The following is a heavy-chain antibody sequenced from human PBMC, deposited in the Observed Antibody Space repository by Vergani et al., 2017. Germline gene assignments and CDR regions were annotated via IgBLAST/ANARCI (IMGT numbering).Heavy chain of an antibody. V-gene: IGHV3-33*01. Sequence: QVQLVESGGGVVQPGRSLRLSCAASGFTFSSYGMHWVRQAPGKGLEWVAVIWYDGSNKYYADSVKGRFTISRDNSKNTRYLQINSLSAEDTAVYYCVQAWSDRGSLPSLYYYYGMDVWGQGTTVTVSS. CDR3: VQAWSDRGSLPSLYYYYGMDV. CDR2: IWYDGSNK. D-gene: IGHD3-3*01. J-gene: IGHJ6*02. CDR1: GFTFSSYG.